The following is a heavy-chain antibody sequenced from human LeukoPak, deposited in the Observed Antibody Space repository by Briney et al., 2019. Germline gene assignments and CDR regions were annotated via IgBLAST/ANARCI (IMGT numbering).Heavy chain of an antibody. Sequence: GRSLRLSCAASGFTFSNYGMHWVPQAPGKGLEGVAVISYDGSDEEYADSVKGRFTIFRDNSKDMLYLQMNSLRAEDTAVYYCAKELTTVTHFDSWGQGPLATVSS. CDR1: GFTFSNYG. D-gene: IGHD4-17*01. CDR2: ISYDGSDE. J-gene: IGHJ4*02. V-gene: IGHV3-30*18. CDR3: AKELTTVTHFDS.